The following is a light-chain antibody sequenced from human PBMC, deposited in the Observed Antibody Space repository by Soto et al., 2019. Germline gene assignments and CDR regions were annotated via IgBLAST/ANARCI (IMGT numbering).Light chain of an antibody. J-gene: IGKJ5*01. V-gene: IGKV3-11*01. CDR1: QSVSSY. Sequence: IVLTQSAATLSLSPGERATLSWGASQSVSSYLAWYQQKPGQAPRLLIYDASNRATGIPARFSGSGSGTDFNLTISSLEAEDFAVYYCQQYGSSPITFGQGTRLEIK. CDR2: DAS. CDR3: QQYGSSPIT.